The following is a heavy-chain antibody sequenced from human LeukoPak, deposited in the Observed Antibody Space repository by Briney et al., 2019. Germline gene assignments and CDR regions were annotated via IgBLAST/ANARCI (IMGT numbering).Heavy chain of an antibody. CDR1: GGSFSSYA. CDR3: ARESDYGGNSAADY. J-gene: IGHJ4*02. CDR2: IIPILGIA. Sequence: ASVQFSCKASGGSFSSYAISWGRRAPGQGREWMGRIIPILGIANYTQKFQGRVTITADKSTSTAYMELSSLRSEDTAVYYCARESDYGGNSAADYWGQGTLVTVSS. D-gene: IGHD4-23*01. V-gene: IGHV1-69*04.